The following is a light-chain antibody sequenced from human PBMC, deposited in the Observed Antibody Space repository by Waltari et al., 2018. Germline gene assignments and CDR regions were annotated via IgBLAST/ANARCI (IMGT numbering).Light chain of an antibody. CDR2: DAS. V-gene: IGKV3-11*01. J-gene: IGKJ4*01. CDR1: QSVSSY. CDR3: QQRSNWPLT. Sequence: EIVLTQSPATLSLSPGERATLSCRASQSVSSYLDWYQQKPGQAPRLLIYDASNRATGIPARFSGSGSGTDFTLTISSLGPEDFAVYYCQQRSNWPLTFGGGTKVEIK.